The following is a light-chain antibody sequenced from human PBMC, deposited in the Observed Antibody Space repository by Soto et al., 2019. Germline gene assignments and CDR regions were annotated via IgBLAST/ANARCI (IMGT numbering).Light chain of an antibody. CDR1: SSVIGASTF. V-gene: IGLV2-14*03. J-gene: IGLJ3*02. Sequence: QSALTQPASVSESPGQSITISCTGTSSVIGASTFVSWYQQHPGKAPKLLIYEVSNRPSGISNRFSGSKSANTASLTISGLQAEDEADYYCSSARRDNTWVFGGGTKLTVL. CDR3: SSARRDNTWV. CDR2: EVS.